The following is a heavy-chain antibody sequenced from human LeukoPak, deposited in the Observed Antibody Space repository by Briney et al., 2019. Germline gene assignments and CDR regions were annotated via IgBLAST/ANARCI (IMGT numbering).Heavy chain of an antibody. CDR3: AKNSVAGTGEFDY. Sequence: GGSLRLSCAASEFTFSRYGMHWVRQAPGKGLEWVAVISYDGSNKYYADSVKGRFTISRDNSKNTLYLQMNSLRAGDTAVYYCAKNSVAGTGEFDYWGQGTLVTVSS. CDR1: EFTFSRYG. J-gene: IGHJ4*02. V-gene: IGHV3-30*18. CDR2: ISYDGSNK. D-gene: IGHD6-19*01.